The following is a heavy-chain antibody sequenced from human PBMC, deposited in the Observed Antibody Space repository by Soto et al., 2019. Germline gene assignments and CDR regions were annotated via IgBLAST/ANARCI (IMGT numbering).Heavy chain of an antibody. CDR2: IYHSGST. J-gene: IGHJ4*02. Sequence: SETLSLTCAVSGYSISSGYYWGWIRQPPGKGLEWIGSIYHSGSTYYNPSLKSRVTISVDTSKNQFSLKLSSVTAADTAVYYCARETLVPWELLPHQFDYWGQGTLVTVSS. D-gene: IGHD1-26*01. V-gene: IGHV4-38-2*02. CDR1: GYSISSGYY. CDR3: ARETLVPWELLPHQFDY.